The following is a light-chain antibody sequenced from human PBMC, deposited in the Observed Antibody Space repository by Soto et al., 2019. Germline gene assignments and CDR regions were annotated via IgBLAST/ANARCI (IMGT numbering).Light chain of an antibody. V-gene: IGKV1-39*01. CDR2: GAS. Sequence: DLQMTQSPSSLSASVGDRVTITCRASQSISSLLNWYQQKPGKAPSLLIYGASTLHTGVPSRFSGSGSGTDFTLTISSLQPEDFATYYCQQSYSTPRTFAQGTNLEIK. CDR1: QSISSL. CDR3: QQSYSTPRT. J-gene: IGKJ2*01.